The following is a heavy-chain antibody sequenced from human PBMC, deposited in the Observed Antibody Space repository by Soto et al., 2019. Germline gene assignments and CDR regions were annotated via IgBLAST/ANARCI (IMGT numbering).Heavy chain of an antibody. CDR3: ARCLYYDSSGYYPYYFDY. D-gene: IGHD3-22*01. CDR2: IYYSGST. Sequence: SSETLSLTCTVSGGSISSSSYYWGWIRQPPGKGLEWIGSIYYSGSTYYNPSLKSRVTISVDTSKNQFSLKLSSVTAADTAVYYCARCLYYDSSGYYPYYFDYWGQGTLVTVSS. V-gene: IGHV4-39*01. J-gene: IGHJ4*02. CDR1: GGSISSSSYY.